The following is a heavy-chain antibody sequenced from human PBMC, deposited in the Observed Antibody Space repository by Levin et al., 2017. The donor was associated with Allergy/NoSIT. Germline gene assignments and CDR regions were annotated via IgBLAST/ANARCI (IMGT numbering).Heavy chain of an antibody. CDR2: ISGSGGST. Sequence: GGSLRLSCAASGFTFSSYAMSWVRQAPGKGLEWVSAISGSGGSTYYADSVKGRFTISRDNSKNTLYLQMNSLRAEDTAVYYCAKDLNLRTVTAKMIFDYWGQGTLVTVSS. D-gene: IGHD4-17*01. CDR1: GFTFSSYA. V-gene: IGHV3-23*01. CDR3: AKDLNLRTVTAKMIFDY. J-gene: IGHJ4*02.